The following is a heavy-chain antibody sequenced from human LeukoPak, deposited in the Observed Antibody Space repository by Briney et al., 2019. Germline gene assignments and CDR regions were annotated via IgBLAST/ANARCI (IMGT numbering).Heavy chain of an antibody. V-gene: IGHV3-21*01. CDR3: ARDPPLGSCSTISCPHLDY. CDR2: ISSSSSFI. CDR1: GFTFSRYS. D-gene: IGHD2-2*01. Sequence: GGSLRLSCAASGFTFSRYSMNWVRQAPGKGMEWVSSISSSSSFIYYADSVKGRFTISRDNAKNSLYLQMNSLRAEDTAVYYCARDPPLGSCSTISCPHLDYWGQGTLVTVSS. J-gene: IGHJ4*02.